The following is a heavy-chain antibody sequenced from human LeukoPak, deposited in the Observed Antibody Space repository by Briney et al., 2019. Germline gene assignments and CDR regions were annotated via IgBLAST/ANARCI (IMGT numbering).Heavy chain of an antibody. Sequence: GGSLRLSCTASGFTFDDYAMHWVRQAPGKGLEWVSAISGSGGSTYYADSVKGRFTISRDNSKNTLYLQMNSLRAEDTAVYYCAKDRLGLLDYWGQGTLVTVPS. CDR3: AKDRLGLLDY. V-gene: IGHV3-23*01. CDR2: ISGSGGST. D-gene: IGHD1-26*01. CDR1: GFTFDDYA. J-gene: IGHJ4*02.